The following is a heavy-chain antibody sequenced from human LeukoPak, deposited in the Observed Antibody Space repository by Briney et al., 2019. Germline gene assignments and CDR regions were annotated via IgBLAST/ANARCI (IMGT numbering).Heavy chain of an antibody. V-gene: IGHV3-23*01. CDR2: IRANGITT. D-gene: IGHD5-24*01. J-gene: IGHJ4*02. CDR3: ANDLGWIQLNLG. Sequence: GGSLRLSCAASGFTFSSYWMSWVRQAPGKGLEWVSGIRANGITTYYADSVKGRFTISRDNSRNMVYLQMNGLRVEDTAIYYCANDLGWIQLNLGRGQGTLVTVSS. CDR1: GFTFSSYW.